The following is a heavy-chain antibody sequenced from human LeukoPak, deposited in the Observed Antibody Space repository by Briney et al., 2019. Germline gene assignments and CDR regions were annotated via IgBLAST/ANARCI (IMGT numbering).Heavy chain of an antibody. D-gene: IGHD6-19*01. CDR3: ARDPIAVGYGMDV. CDR1: GGTFNSYA. V-gene: IGHV1-69*13. J-gene: IGHJ6*02. Sequence: SVKVSCKASGGTFNSYAISWVRQAPGQGLEWMGGIIPIFGTANYAQKFQGRVTITADESTSTAYMELSSLRSEDTAVYYCARDPIAVGYGMDVWGQGTTVTVSS. CDR2: IIPIFGTA.